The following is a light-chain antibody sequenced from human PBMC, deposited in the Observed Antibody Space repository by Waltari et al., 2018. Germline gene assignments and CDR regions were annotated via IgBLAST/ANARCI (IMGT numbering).Light chain of an antibody. Sequence: DVQMTQSPSSLSASVGDRVSITCRASQGISNWLAWYQQKPGKVPKLLIHRASNLETGVPSRFSGSGSGTDFTLTISSLQPEDIATYYCQQHDNSPYSFGQGTKVEIK. V-gene: IGKV1-33*01. CDR2: RAS. CDR1: QGISNW. J-gene: IGKJ2*03. CDR3: QQHDNSPYS.